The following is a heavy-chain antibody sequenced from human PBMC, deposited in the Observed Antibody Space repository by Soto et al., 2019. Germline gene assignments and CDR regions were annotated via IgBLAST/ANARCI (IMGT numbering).Heavy chain of an antibody. Sequence: GGSLRLSCAASAFTFSSYSMNWVRQAPGKGLEWVSSISSSSSYIYYADSVKGRFTISRDNAKNSVYLQMNDLGAGYSAVHYCARAYTGLLRRRGDDYYAMDVWSQGSTVTVSS. J-gene: IGHJ6*02. CDR1: AFTFSSYS. D-gene: IGHD5-12*01. CDR3: ARAYTGLLRRRGDDYYAMDV. V-gene: IGHV3-21*01. CDR2: ISSSSSYI.